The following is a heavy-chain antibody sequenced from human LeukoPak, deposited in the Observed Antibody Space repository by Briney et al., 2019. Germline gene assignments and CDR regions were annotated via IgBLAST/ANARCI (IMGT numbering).Heavy chain of an antibody. D-gene: IGHD3-22*01. CDR1: GGTFSSYA. Sequence: SVKASCKASGGTFSSYAISWVRQAPGQGLEWMGGIIPIFGTANYAQKFQGRVTITADKSTSTAYMELSSLRSEDTAVYYCARGLPPRRNYDSNGYYSYYFDYWGQGTLVTVSS. J-gene: IGHJ4*02. V-gene: IGHV1-69*06. CDR2: IIPIFGTA. CDR3: ARGLPPRRNYDSNGYYSYYFDY.